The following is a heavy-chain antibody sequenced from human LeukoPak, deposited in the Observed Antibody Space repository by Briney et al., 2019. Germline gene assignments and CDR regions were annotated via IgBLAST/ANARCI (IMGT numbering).Heavy chain of an antibody. CDR3: AKSGLNRFDY. V-gene: IGHV4-34*01. D-gene: IGHD2-15*01. Sequence: SETLSLTCAVYGGSFSGYYWSWIRQPPGKGLEWIGEINHSGSTYYNPSLKSRVTISVDTSKNQFSLKLSSVTAADTAVYYCAKSGLNRFDYWGQGTLVTVSS. J-gene: IGHJ4*02. CDR2: INHSGST. CDR1: GGSFSGYY.